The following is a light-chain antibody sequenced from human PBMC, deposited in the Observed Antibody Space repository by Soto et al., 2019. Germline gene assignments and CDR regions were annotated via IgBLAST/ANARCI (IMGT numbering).Light chain of an antibody. V-gene: IGKV3-20*01. J-gene: IGKJ1*01. CDR1: QSVGNNY. CDR2: DAS. CDR3: QQCAYSPRT. Sequence: IVLTQSPDTLSLSPGERATLSCRASQSVGNNYLAWYQQKPGQAPRLLIYDASSRATGIPDRFSGSGSGTDFTLTISRLEPEDVAVYYCQQCAYSPRTFGQGTKVEVK.